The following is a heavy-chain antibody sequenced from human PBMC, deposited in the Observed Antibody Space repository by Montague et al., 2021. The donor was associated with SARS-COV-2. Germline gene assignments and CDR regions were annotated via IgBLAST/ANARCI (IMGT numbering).Heavy chain of an antibody. J-gene: IGHJ4*02. Sequence: SETLSLTCTVSGGSISSYYWSWIRQPPGKGLEWIGYTYYSGSTNYNPSLKSRVTISVDTSKNQFSLKLGSVTAADTAVYYCATTPGQFGEFHFDYWGQGTLVTVSS. V-gene: IGHV4-59*01. D-gene: IGHD3-10*01. CDR3: ATTPGQFGEFHFDY. CDR2: TYYSGST. CDR1: GGSISSYY.